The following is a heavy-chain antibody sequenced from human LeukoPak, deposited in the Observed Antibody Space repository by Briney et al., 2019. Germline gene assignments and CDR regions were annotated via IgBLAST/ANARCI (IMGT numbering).Heavy chain of an antibody. J-gene: IGHJ6*02. V-gene: IGHV3-53*01. CDR3: TRDLMDYDVSTGLHHYYMDV. Sequence: GGSLRLSCAASGFTVSSNYMSWVRQAPGKGLEWVSVIYSGGSTYYADSVKGRFTISRDNAKNTLYLQMNTLRVEDTAVYYCTRDLMDYDVSTGLHHYYMDVWGQGTTVTVSS. D-gene: IGHD3-9*01. CDR2: IYSGGST. CDR1: GFTVSSNY.